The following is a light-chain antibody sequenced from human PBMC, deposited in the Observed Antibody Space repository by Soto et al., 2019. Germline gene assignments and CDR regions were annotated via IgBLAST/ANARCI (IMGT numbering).Light chain of an antibody. J-gene: IGKJ4*01. CDR3: QQYGSSSLT. V-gene: IGKV3-20*01. Sequence: EIVFTQSPGTLSLSPGERATLSCRASQSVSSRNLGWYQQKPGQAPRLLIYGASNRATGIPDRFSGTVSGTDITLTISRLEPEDFAVYYCQQYGSSSLTFGGGTKVDI. CDR1: QSVSSRN. CDR2: GAS.